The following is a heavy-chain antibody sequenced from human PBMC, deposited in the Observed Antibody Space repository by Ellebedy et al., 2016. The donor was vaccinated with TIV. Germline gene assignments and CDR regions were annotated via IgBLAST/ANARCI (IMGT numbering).Heavy chain of an antibody. Sequence: GGSLRLSCSASGFTFNSYAMHWVRQAPGKGLEYVSGISSGGGSTYYGDSVKGRFTISRDNSKNTLYLQMRSLRAEDTAVYYCVKGYFDYWGQGTLVTVSS. CDR2: ISSGGGST. CDR1: GFTFNSYA. J-gene: IGHJ4*02. CDR3: VKGYFDY. V-gene: IGHV3-64D*09.